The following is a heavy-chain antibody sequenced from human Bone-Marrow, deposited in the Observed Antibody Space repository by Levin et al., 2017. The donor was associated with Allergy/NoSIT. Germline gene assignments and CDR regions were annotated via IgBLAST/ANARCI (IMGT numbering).Heavy chain of an antibody. V-gene: IGHV3-23*01. J-gene: IGHJ4*02. CDR3: AKGRGGTTSCYQS. D-gene: IGHD2-2*01. CDR1: GFTFSRYA. CDR2: ISDFGTSR. Sequence: GESLKISCAASGFTFSRYAMSWVRQAPGKGLEWVSAISDFGTSRYYADSVEGRFTISRDNSKNTLFLQMDSLRAEDTAVYYCAKGRGGTTSCYQSWGQGTLVTVSS.